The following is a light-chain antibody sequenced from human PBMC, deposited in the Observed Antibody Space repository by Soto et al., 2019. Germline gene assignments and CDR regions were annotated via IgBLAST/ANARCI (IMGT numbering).Light chain of an antibody. Sequence: QSVLTQPPSASGSPGQSVTISCTGMSSDVGGDNYVSWYQQHTGKAPKLMIYEVSKRPSGVPDRFSGSKSGNTASLTVSGLQAEDEADYYCSSYAGSNSVVFGGGTQLTVL. V-gene: IGLV2-8*01. CDR3: SSYAGSNSVV. CDR2: EVS. CDR1: SSDVGGDNY. J-gene: IGLJ2*01.